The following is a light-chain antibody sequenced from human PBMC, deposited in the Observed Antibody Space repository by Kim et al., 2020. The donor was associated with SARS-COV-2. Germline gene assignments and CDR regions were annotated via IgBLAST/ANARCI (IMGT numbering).Light chain of an antibody. CDR3: AAWDDSLSGYV. J-gene: IGLJ1*01. CDR1: RSNIGSNY. V-gene: IGLV1-47*02. Sequence: GQRFTFSCSGSRSNIGSNYLSWYQQLPGTAPKLLIYSNNQRPSGVPDRFSGSKSGTSASLAISGLRSEDEADYYCAAWDDSLSGYVFGTGTKVTVL. CDR2: SNN.